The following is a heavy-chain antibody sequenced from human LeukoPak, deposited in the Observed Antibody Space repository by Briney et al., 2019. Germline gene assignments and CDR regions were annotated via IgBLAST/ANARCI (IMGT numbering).Heavy chain of an antibody. CDR2: IYPGDSDT. CDR3: ARGGTLIVVVPAAPYESWFDP. Sequence: GESLKISCKGSGYSFTSYWIGWVRQMPGKGLEWMGIIYPGDSDTRYSPSFQGQVTISADKSISTAYLQWSSLKASDTAMYYCARGGTLIVVVPAAPYESWFDPWGQGTLVTVSS. J-gene: IGHJ5*02. CDR1: GYSFTSYW. V-gene: IGHV5-51*01. D-gene: IGHD2-2*01.